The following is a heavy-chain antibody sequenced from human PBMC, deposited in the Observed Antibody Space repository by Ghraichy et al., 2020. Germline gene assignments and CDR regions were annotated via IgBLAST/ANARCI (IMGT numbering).Heavy chain of an antibody. CDR3: ASHAPILRYGMDV. Sequence: SETLSLTCTVSGGSISSHYWSWIRQPPGKGLEWIGYVDYRGSNNYNPSLKSRVTITGDTSKNQFSLKLSSVTAADTAVYYCASHAPILRYGMDVWGPGTTVTVSS. J-gene: IGHJ6*02. V-gene: IGHV4-59*11. CDR1: GGSISSHY. CDR2: VDYRGSN.